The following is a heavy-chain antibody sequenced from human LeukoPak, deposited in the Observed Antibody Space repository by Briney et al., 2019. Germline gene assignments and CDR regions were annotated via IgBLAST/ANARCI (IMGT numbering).Heavy chain of an antibody. V-gene: IGHV1-69*13. CDR2: IIPIFGTA. Sequence: ASVKVSCKASGCTFSSYAISWVRQAPGQGLEWMGGIIPIFGTANYAQKFQGRVTITADESTSTAYMELSSLRSEDTAVYYCATPWYYDFWSGYYFWGQGTLVTVSS. CDR1: GCTFSSYA. J-gene: IGHJ4*02. CDR3: ATPWYYDFWSGYYF. D-gene: IGHD3-3*01.